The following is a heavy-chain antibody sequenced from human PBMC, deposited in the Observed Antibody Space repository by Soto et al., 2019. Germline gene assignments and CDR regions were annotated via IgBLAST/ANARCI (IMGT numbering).Heavy chain of an antibody. CDR1: GFIFSNYA. D-gene: IGHD6-19*01. J-gene: IGHJ3*02. CDR2: FTSGGST. Sequence: EVQLLESGGDLVQPGGSLRLSCAASGFIFSNYAMTWVRQAPGKGPEWVSTFTSGGSTYYRDTVKGRFTISRDNSKNTLYLQMNSLRAEDTAVYYCARVKAQILSSGWYGGDDIWGQGTMVTVSS. V-gene: IGHV3-23*01. CDR3: ARVKAQILSSGWYGGDDI.